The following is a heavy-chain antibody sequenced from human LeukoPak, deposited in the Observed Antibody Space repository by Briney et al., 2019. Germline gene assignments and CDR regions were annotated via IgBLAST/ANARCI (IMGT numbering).Heavy chain of an antibody. J-gene: IGHJ4*02. CDR1: GFTFSSYW. V-gene: IGHV3-66*01. CDR3: ARAGANVGATRE. D-gene: IGHD1-26*01. CDR2: IYSGGST. Sequence: GGSLRLSCAASGFTFSSYWMHWVRQAPGKGLGWVSVIYSGGSTYYADSVKGRFTISRDNSKNTLYLQMNSLRAEDTAVYYCARAGANVGATREWGQGTLVTVSS.